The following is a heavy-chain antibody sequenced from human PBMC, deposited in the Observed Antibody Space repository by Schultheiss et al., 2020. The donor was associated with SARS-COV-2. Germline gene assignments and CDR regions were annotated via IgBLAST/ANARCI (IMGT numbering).Heavy chain of an antibody. Sequence: SETLSLTCAVYGGSFSAYYWSWIRQPPGMGLEWIGSIYYSGSTYYNPSLKSRVTISVDTSKNQFSLKLSSVTAADTAVYYCARRGQLNDYWGQGTLVTVSS. CDR1: GGSFSAYY. J-gene: IGHJ4*02. V-gene: IGHV4-34*01. CDR2: IYYSGST. D-gene: IGHD6-13*01. CDR3: ARRGQLNDY.